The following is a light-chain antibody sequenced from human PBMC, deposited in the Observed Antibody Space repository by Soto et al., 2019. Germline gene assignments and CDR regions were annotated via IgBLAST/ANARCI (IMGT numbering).Light chain of an antibody. J-gene: IGKJ5*01. Sequence: EIVMTQSPPTLSVSPGERVTLSCRTSEGVGSNLAFYNQKPGQAPRIVVFGASTRAAGVPPRFSGSGSGTDFTLTISGLEPEDFAVYYCQQRSVWPITFGQGTRLEIK. V-gene: IGKV3-11*01. CDR3: QQRSVWPIT. CDR1: EGVGSN. CDR2: GAS.